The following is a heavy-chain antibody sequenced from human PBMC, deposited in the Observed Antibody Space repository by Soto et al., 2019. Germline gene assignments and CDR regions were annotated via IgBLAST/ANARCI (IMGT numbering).Heavy chain of an antibody. J-gene: IGHJ4*02. CDR3: TRGYCSGGSCYCDY. Sequence: PGGSLRLSCAASGSTVTDAAMHWVRQASGKGLEWVGRIRDKANSYATAYAASVKGRFTISRDDSKNTAYLQMNSLKTEDTAVYYCTRGYCSGGSCYCDYWGQGTLVTVSS. CDR1: GSTVTDAA. V-gene: IGHV3-73*01. CDR2: IRDKANSYAT. D-gene: IGHD2-15*01.